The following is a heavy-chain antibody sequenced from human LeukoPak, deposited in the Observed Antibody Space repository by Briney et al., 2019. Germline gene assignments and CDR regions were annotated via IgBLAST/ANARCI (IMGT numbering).Heavy chain of an antibody. CDR2: FYSTGST. J-gene: IGHJ6*01. V-gene: IGHV4-59*01. D-gene: IGHD5-18*01. CDR1: GGSISNFY. Sequence: SKTPSLTCTVSGGSISNFYWAWIRQPPGKGLEWIGYFYSTGSTTYNPSLESRVTISLDTSKNQFSLKLRFVTAADTAVYYCARVRRDYSFGSNGLDVWGRGTTVTVSS. CDR3: ARVRRDYSFGSNGLDV.